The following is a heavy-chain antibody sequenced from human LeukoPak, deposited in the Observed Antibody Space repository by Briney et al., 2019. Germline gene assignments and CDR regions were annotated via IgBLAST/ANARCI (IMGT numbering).Heavy chain of an antibody. CDR1: GFTFSNYW. CDR2: IKNDGSYT. D-gene: IGHD1-7*01. V-gene: IGHV3-74*01. Sequence: GGSLRLSCAASGFTFSNYWMHWVRQAPGKGPVWVARIKNDGSYTSYADSVKGRFTISRDDAKNTLYLQMSSLRAEDTAVYYCARGSDMGGTPGDDFDYWGRGTLVTVSS. CDR3: ARGSDMGGTPGDDFDY. J-gene: IGHJ4*02.